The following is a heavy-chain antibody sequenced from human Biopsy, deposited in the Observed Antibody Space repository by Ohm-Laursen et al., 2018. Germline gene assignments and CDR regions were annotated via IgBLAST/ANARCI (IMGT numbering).Heavy chain of an antibody. J-gene: IGHJ4*02. CDR2: VWYDGINK. V-gene: IGHV3-33*01. CDR1: GFTFSSFG. Sequence: SLRLSCTASGFTFSSFGMHWVRQAPGKGLEWVAVVWYDGINKFYADSVEGRYTISRDNFKNTVYLEMNSLRPEDTAVYYCARDLGNLRGVMFYLDSWGQGTLVSVSS. CDR3: ARDLGNLRGVMFYLDS. D-gene: IGHD3-16*01.